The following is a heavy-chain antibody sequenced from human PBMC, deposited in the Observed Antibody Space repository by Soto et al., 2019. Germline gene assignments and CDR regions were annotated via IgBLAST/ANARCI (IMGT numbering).Heavy chain of an antibody. V-gene: IGHV1-18*04. CDR2: ISAYNGNT. CDR1: GCTFTSYG. Sequence: ASVKVSCKASGCTFTSYGISWVRQAPGQGLEWMGWISAYNGNTNYAQKLQGRVTMTTDTSTSTAYMELRSLRSDDTAVYYCARAREADVLRYFDWSNYYYGMDVWGQGTTVTVSS. J-gene: IGHJ6*02. CDR3: ARAREADVLRYFDWSNYYYGMDV. D-gene: IGHD3-9*01.